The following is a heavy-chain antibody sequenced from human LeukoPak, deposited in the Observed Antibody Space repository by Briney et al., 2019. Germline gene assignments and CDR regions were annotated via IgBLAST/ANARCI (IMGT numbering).Heavy chain of an antibody. Sequence: GGSLRLSCAASGFTVSSNYMSWVRQAPGKGLEWVSVIYSGGSTYYADSVKGRFTISRDNSKNTLYLQMNSLRAEDTAVYYCVFGECSSTSCYPRRDHWGQGTLVTVSS. CDR2: IYSGGST. D-gene: IGHD2-2*01. CDR1: GFTVSSNY. J-gene: IGHJ4*02. V-gene: IGHV3-66*01. CDR3: VFGECSSTSCYPRRDH.